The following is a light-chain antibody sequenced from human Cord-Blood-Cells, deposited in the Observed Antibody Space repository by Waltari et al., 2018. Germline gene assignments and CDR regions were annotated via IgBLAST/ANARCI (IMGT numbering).Light chain of an antibody. J-gene: IGLJ2*01. CDR2: EDN. V-gene: IGLV6-57*01. CDR3: QSYDSSNVV. Sequence: FMLTQQHAASASPGKPVTISDTGFSASMASNYGQWYQQRPGSSPTTVIYEDNKRPPGVPDRFSGSIDSSSNSASLTISGLKTEDEADYYCQSYDSSNVVFGGGTKLTVL. CDR1: SASMASNY.